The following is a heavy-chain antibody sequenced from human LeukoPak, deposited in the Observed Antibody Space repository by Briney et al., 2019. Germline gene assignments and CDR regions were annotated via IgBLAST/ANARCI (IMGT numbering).Heavy chain of an antibody. CDR1: GGSISSYY. D-gene: IGHD3-22*01. Sequence: PSETLSLTCTVSGGSISSYYWSWIRQPPGKGLEWIGYIYYGGSTNYNPSLKSRVTISVDTSKNQFSLKLSSVTAADTAVYYCARVTGDSSGYYYFDYWGQGTLVTVSS. V-gene: IGHV4-59*01. CDR3: ARVTGDSSGYYYFDY. CDR2: IYYGGST. J-gene: IGHJ4*02.